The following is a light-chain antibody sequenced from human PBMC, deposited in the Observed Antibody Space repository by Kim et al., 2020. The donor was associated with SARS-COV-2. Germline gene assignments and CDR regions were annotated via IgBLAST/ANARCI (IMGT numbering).Light chain of an antibody. J-gene: IGLJ2*01. CDR1: RTNIGSNA. V-gene: IGLV1-47*01. CDR3: ASWDDSLSGPV. CDR2: RNN. Sequence: GQVHTISGSGSRTNIGSNAVYWYQQLPGTAPKLLIYRNNRRPSGVPDRFSGSKSGTSASLAISGLRSEDEADYYCASWDDSLSGPVFGGGTQLTVL.